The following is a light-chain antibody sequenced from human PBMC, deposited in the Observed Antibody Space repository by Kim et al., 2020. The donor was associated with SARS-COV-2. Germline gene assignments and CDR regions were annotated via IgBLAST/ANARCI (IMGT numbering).Light chain of an antibody. CDR3: QQYNNLPLT. CDR1: QSFSSC. J-gene: IGKJ4*01. Sequence: DIQMTQSPSTLSASVGDRVTITCRASQSFSSCLAWYQQKPGKVPNLLIYDASILESGVPSRFSGSGSGTEFTLTISSLQPDDFATYYCQQYNNLPLTFGGGTRLEIK. V-gene: IGKV1-5*01. CDR2: DAS.